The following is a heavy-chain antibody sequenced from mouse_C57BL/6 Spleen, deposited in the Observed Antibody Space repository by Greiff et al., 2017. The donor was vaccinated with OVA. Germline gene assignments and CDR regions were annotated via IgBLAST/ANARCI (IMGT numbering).Heavy chain of an antibody. CDR2: INYDGSST. CDR3: ATYDYDGYFDY. J-gene: IGHJ2*01. Sequence: DVKLVESEGGLVQPGSSMKLSCTASGFTFSDYYMAWVRQVPEKGLEWVANINYDGSSTYYLDSLKSRFIISRDNAKNILYLQMSSLKSEDTATYYCATYDYDGYFDYWGQGTTLTVSS. D-gene: IGHD2-4*01. V-gene: IGHV5-16*01. CDR1: GFTFSDYY.